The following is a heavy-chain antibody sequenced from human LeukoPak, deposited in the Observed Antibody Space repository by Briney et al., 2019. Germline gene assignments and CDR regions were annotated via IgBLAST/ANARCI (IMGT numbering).Heavy chain of an antibody. Sequence: ASVKVSCKASGYTFTGYYMHWVRQAPGQGLEWMGWINPNRGGTNYAQKFQGRVTMTRDTSISTAYMELSRLRYDDTAVYYCARDKGLGRYFDREGGAFDIWGQGTMVTVSS. CDR3: ARDKGLGRYFDREGGAFDI. J-gene: IGHJ3*02. D-gene: IGHD3-9*01. CDR2: INPNRGGT. V-gene: IGHV1-2*02. CDR1: GYTFTGYY.